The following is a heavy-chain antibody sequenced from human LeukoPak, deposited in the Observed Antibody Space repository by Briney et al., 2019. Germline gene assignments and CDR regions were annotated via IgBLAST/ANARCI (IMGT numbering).Heavy chain of an antibody. V-gene: IGHV1-24*01. Sequence: ASVTVSCKVCGYTLTELPIHWVGQAPGKGREGVGGFDPEDGETTYAQKFQGRGTMTEDTSTDTAYMEVSGLRSEDTAVYYCATRTTGTTDALDIWGQGTMVTVSS. CDR2: FDPEDGET. CDR3: ATRTTGTTDALDI. J-gene: IGHJ3*02. D-gene: IGHD1-1*01. CDR1: GYTLTELP.